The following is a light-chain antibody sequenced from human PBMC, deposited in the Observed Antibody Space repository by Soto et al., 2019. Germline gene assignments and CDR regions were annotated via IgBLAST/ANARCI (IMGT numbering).Light chain of an antibody. J-gene: IGKJ1*01. CDR3: QQNGGSWT. Sequence: EIVLTQSPDTLSLSPGERATLSCRASQSVSSSFLAWYQQKPGQAPRLLIFGASSRATGTPDRFSGSGSGTDFTLTISRLEPDDFAVYYCQQNGGSWTFGQGTKVEIQ. CDR2: GAS. CDR1: QSVSSSF. V-gene: IGKV3-20*01.